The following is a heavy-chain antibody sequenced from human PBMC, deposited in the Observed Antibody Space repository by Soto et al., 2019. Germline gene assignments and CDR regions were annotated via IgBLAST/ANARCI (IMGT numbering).Heavy chain of an antibody. CDR1: GYSFSTYW. Sequence: GESLKISCKGSGYSFSTYWIAWVRQMPGKGLEWMGIIYPGDSDTTYSPSFQGQVTISADKSISTAYLQWSSLRASDTAMYYCARSTATGTYMRPLDYWGQGTLVTVSS. CDR3: ARSTATGTYMRPLDY. CDR2: IYPGDSDT. D-gene: IGHD1-1*01. V-gene: IGHV5-51*01. J-gene: IGHJ4*02.